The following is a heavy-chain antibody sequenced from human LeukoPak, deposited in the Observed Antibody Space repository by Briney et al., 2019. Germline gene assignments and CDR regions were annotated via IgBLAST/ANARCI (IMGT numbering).Heavy chain of an antibody. V-gene: IGHV3-30-3*01. Sequence: GRSLRLSCAASGFTFSSYAMHWVRQAPGKGLEWVAVISYDGSNKYYADSVKGRFTISRDYSKNTLYLQMNSLRAEGTAVYYCAREEGLVLDYWGQGTLVTVSS. D-gene: IGHD2-8*02. CDR2: ISYDGSNK. CDR1: GFTFSSYA. J-gene: IGHJ4*02. CDR3: AREEGLVLDY.